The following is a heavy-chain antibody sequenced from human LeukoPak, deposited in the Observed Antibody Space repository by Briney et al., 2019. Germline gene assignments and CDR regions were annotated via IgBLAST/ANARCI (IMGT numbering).Heavy chain of an antibody. CDR2: IYYSGST. Sequence: SETLSLTCTVSGGSVSSGSYYWSWIRQPPGKGLEWIGYIYYSGSTNYNPSLKSRVTISVDTSKNQFSLKLSSVTAADTAVYYCARSYGHSIDYWGQGTLVTVSS. J-gene: IGHJ4*02. D-gene: IGHD3-10*01. V-gene: IGHV4-61*01. CDR3: ARSYGHSIDY. CDR1: GGSVSSGSYY.